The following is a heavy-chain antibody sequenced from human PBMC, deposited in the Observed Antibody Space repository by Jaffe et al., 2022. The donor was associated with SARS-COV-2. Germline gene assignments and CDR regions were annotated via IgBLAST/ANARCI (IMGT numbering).Heavy chain of an antibody. V-gene: IGHV3-74*01. J-gene: IGHJ4*02. Sequence: EVQLEESGGGLVQPGGSLRLSCAASGLNINNYYMHWVRQAPGKGLVWVSRINGDGSSTDYADSVKGRFTISRDNAKNTLYLQMNSLRAEDTAVYYCEIMYSGRWTDYWCQGTLVTVAS. CDR2: INGDGSST. D-gene: IGHD1-26*01. CDR3: EIMYSGRWTDY. CDR1: GLNINNYY.